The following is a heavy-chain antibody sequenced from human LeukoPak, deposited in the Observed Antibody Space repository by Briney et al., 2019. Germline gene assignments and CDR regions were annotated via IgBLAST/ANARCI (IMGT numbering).Heavy chain of an antibody. CDR3: ARIPCSGANCDRTNWFFDL. CDR2: INPNSGGT. CDR1: GYTFTGYY. Sequence: GASVKVSCKASGYTFTGYYMHWVRQAPGQGLEWMGRINPNSGGTNYAQKFQGRVSMTRDTSIGTAYMELSRLRSDDTAVYYCARIPCSGANCDRTNWFFDLWGRGTLVTVSS. V-gene: IGHV1-2*06. J-gene: IGHJ2*01. D-gene: IGHD2-15*01.